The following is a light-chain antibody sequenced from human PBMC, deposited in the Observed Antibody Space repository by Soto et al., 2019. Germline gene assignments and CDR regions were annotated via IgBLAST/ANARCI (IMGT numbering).Light chain of an antibody. CDR3: CSYAYNYVV. CDR1: SSDVGRYNY. V-gene: IGLV2-11*01. Sequence: QSALTQPRSVSGSPGQSVTISCTGTSSDVGRYNYVSWYQHHPGKVPKLMIYDVSQRPSGVPDRFSASKSGNTASLTISGLQVGDEAAYYCCSYAYNYVVFGGGTKLTFL. CDR2: DVS. J-gene: IGLJ2*01.